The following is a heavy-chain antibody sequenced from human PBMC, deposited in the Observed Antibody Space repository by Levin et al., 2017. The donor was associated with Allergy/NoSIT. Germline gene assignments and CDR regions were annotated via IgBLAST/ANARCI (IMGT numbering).Heavy chain of an antibody. CDR1: GFIFDDYG. J-gene: IGHJ4*02. CDR3: ARHLLAAGREYDY. Sequence: GESLKISCSASGFIFDDYGMSWVRQVPGKGLEWISAIGASSGTTYYADSVKGRFTISKDYSKNILYLQMNTLRAEDTALYYCARHLLAAGREYDYWGQGILVTVSS. CDR2: IGASSGTT. V-gene: IGHV3-23*01. D-gene: IGHD6-13*01.